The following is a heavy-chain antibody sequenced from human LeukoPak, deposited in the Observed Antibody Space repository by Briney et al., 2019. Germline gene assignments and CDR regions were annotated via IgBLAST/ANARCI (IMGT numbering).Heavy chain of an antibody. CDR3: ARDTPLLPYDY. Sequence: SVKVSCKASGGTFSSYTISWVRQAPGQGLEWMGRIIPILGIANYAQKLQGRVTMTTDTSTSTAYMELRSLRSDDTAVYYCARDTPLLPYDYWGQGTLVTVSS. D-gene: IGHD2/OR15-2a*01. J-gene: IGHJ4*02. V-gene: IGHV1-69*04. CDR2: IIPILGIA. CDR1: GGTFSSYT.